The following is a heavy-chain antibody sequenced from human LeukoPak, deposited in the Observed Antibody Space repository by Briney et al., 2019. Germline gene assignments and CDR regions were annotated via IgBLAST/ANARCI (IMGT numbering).Heavy chain of an antibody. CDR3: ARDTPYSSSYAFDI. V-gene: IGHV4-31*03. D-gene: IGHD6-13*01. J-gene: IGHJ3*02. CDR1: GGSISSGGYY. CDR2: IYYSGST. Sequence: SETLSLTCTVSGGSISSGGYYWSWIRQHPGKGLEWIGYIYYSGSTYYNPSLKSRVTISVDTSKNQFSLKLSSVTAADTAVYYCARDTPYSSSYAFDIWGQGTMVTVSS.